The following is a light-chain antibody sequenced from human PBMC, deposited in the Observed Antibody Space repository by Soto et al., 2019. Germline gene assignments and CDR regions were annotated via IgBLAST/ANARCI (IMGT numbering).Light chain of an antibody. J-gene: IGKJ2*01. CDR3: QQYDGSLPYT. CDR1: QTVRNSY. Sequence: EIVLTQSPGTLSLSPGERATLSCSASQTVRNSYLAWYQQKPGQAPRLLIYGVSARATGIPDRFSGSGSGTDFTLTISRLEPEDLAVFYCQQYDGSLPYTFGQGNKLEI. CDR2: GVS. V-gene: IGKV3-20*01.